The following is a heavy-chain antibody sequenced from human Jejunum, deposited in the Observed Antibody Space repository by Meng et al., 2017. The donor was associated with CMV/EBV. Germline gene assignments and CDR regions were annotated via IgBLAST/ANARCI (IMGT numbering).Heavy chain of an antibody. CDR2: INTYNGNT. D-gene: IGHD2-21*01. CDR3: ARSYTSYSFFDF. CDR1: GYKFIKYG. V-gene: IGHV1-18*01. Sequence: ASGYKFIKYGVAWVRQAPGQGLEWMGWINTYNGNTNYVQSLQGRVSMTTDTSTTTVYMELRSLRSDDTALYYCARSYTSYSFFDFWGQGTMVTVSS. J-gene: IGHJ3*01.